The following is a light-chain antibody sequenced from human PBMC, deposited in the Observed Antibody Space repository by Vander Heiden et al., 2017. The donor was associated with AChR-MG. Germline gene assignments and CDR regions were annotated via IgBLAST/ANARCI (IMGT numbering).Light chain of an antibody. Sequence: QSVLTQPPSASGTPGQRGTISCAGSSSNIGRNTVNWDQQLPGTAPKLLIYSNNQRPSGVPDRFAGSKSGTSASLAISGLQSEDEADYYCAAWDDSLNGVVFGGGTKLTVL. V-gene: IGLV1-44*01. J-gene: IGLJ2*01. CDR1: SSNIGRNT. CDR2: SNN. CDR3: AAWDDSLNGVV.